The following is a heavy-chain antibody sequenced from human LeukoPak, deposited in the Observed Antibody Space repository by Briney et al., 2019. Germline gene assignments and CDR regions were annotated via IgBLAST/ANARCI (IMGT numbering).Heavy chain of an antibody. J-gene: IGHJ4*02. D-gene: IGHD4-17*01. CDR3: ARDGRDYGDLDY. Sequence: SETLSLTCTVSGGSISSYYWSWIRQPAGKGLDWIGRIYTSGSTNYNPSLKSRVTMSVDTSKNQFSLKLRSVTAADTAVYYCARDGRDYGDLDYWGQGTLVTASS. CDR1: GGSISSYY. CDR2: IYTSGST. V-gene: IGHV4-4*07.